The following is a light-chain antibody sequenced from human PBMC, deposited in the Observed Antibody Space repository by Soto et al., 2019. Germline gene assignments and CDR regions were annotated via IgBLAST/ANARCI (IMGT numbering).Light chain of an antibody. Sequence: DIQMTQSPSTLSASVGDTVTVTCRASQSVSGWLAWYQQKPGEAPKLLIYDASTLESGVPSRFSGSRSGTEFTLTISSLQPEDFATYYCLQHNSYPWTFGQGTKVDIK. CDR1: QSVSGW. J-gene: IGKJ1*01. CDR2: DAS. CDR3: LQHNSYPWT. V-gene: IGKV1-5*01.